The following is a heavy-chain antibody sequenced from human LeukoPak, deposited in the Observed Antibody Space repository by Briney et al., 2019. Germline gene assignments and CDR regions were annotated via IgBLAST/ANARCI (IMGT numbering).Heavy chain of an antibody. Sequence: SETLSLTCTVSGGSISSYYWSWIRQPPGKGLEWIGYMYYRGSTNYNPSLKSRVTISVDTSKNQFSLKLSSVTAADTAVYYCARGWVGNNFDYWGQGTLITVSS. D-gene: IGHD5-24*01. CDR2: MYYRGST. V-gene: IGHV4-59*08. CDR3: ARGWVGNNFDY. J-gene: IGHJ4*02. CDR1: GGSISSYY.